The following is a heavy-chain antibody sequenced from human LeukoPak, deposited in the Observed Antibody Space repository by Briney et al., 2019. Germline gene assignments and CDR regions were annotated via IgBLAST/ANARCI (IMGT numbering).Heavy chain of an antibody. D-gene: IGHD1-26*01. V-gene: IGHV4-38-2*02. Sequence: KSSETLSLTCTVSGYSISSGYYWGWIRQPPGKGLEWIGSIYHGGSTYYNPSLKSRVTILVDTSKNQFSLKLSSVTAADTAVYYCAREGSGSYFYYYYYMDLSGKGTTVTVSS. CDR2: IYHGGST. CDR1: GYSISSGYY. J-gene: IGHJ6*03. CDR3: AREGSGSYFYYYYYMDL.